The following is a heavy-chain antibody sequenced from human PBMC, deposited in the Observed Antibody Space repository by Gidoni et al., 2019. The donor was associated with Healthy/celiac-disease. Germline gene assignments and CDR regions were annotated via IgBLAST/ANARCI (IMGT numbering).Heavy chain of an antibody. J-gene: IGHJ4*02. D-gene: IGHD5-12*01. CDR2: INPSGGST. CDR1: GYTFTSYY. CDR3: ARDRLGEMATISIALDY. V-gene: IGHV1-46*01. Sequence: QVQLVQSGAEVKKPGASVKVSCKASGYTFTSYYMHWVRQAPGQGLEWMGIINPSGGSTSYEQKFQGRVTMTRDTSTSTVYMELSSLRSEDTAVYYCARDRLGEMATISIALDYWGQGTLVTVSS.